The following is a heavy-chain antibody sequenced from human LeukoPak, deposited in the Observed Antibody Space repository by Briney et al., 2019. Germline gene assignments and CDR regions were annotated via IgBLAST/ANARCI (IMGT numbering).Heavy chain of an antibody. J-gene: IGHJ4*02. CDR1: SRSHNSGGYY. D-gene: IGHD4-17*01. Sequence: AAQTLTLTCAVSSRSHNSGGYYWTWLRRHPGKVLEWIGYIYYSGSSNYNPSLKSRVTISVDTSKNQFSLKLSSVTAADTAVYYCARLDYGDAYDYWGQGTLVTVSS. CDR3: ARLDYGDAYDY. V-gene: IGHV4-31*11. CDR2: IYYSGSS.